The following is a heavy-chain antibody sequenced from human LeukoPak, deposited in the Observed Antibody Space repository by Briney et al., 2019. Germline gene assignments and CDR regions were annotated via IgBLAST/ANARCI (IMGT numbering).Heavy chain of an antibody. CDR3: ARTAVDTGTYFDY. CDR1: GYSISSTNW. V-gene: IGHV4-28*01. D-gene: IGHD5-18*01. CDR2: IYYSGST. J-gene: IGHJ4*02. Sequence: SETLSLTCSVSGYSISSTNWWGWIRQPPGKGLGWIGYIYYSGSTYHNPSLKSRVTMSVDTSKNQFSLKVSSVTAVDTAVYYCARTAVDTGTYFDYWGQGTLVTVSS.